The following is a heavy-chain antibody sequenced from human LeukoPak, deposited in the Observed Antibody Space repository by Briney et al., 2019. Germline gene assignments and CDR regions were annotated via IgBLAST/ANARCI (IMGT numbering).Heavy chain of an antibody. Sequence: SETLSLTCTVSGGSISSFFWSWIRQPPGKGLEWIAYIYTSENTNYNPSLKSRVTISLDTSKNQFFLKLSSVTAADTAVYYCARHTRVSAFDIWGQGTMVTVSS. D-gene: IGHD3-10*01. V-gene: IGHV4-4*09. CDR3: ARHTRVSAFDI. CDR1: GGSISSFF. J-gene: IGHJ3*02. CDR2: IYTSENT.